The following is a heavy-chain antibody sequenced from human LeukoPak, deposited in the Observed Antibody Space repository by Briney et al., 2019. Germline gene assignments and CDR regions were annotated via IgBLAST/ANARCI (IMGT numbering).Heavy chain of an antibody. D-gene: IGHD3-22*01. Sequence: RGGSLKISCQGSGSIFTSYWIGWVRQVPGKGREGMGIIYPGDSDTRYSPSFQGQVTISADKSISTAYLQWSSLKASDTAMYYCARHRYYDSSDIFDYWGQGTLVTVSS. CDR1: GSIFTSYW. J-gene: IGHJ4*02. CDR2: IYPGDSDT. V-gene: IGHV5-51*01. CDR3: ARHRYYDSSDIFDY.